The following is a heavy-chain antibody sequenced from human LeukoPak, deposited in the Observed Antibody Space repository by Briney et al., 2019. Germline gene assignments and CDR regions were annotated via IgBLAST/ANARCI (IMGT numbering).Heavy chain of an antibody. CDR1: GGSFSGYY. CDR3: ARHLRVRITDNWFDP. J-gene: IGHJ5*02. D-gene: IGHD1-14*01. V-gene: IGHV4-34*01. Sequence: PSETLSLTCAVYGGSFSGYYWSWIRQPPGKGLEWIGEINHSGSTNYNPSLKSRVTISVDTSKNQFSLKLSSVTAADTAVYYCARHLRVRITDNWFDPWGQGTLVTVSS. CDR2: INHSGST.